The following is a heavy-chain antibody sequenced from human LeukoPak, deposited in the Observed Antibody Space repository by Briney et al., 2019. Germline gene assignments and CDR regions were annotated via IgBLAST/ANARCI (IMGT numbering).Heavy chain of an antibody. V-gene: IGHV3-30-3*01. CDR3: ARDRGSGWYYFDY. CDR2: ISYDGSNK. Sequence: GGSLRLSCAASGFTFSSYAMHWVRQAPGKGLELVAVISYDGSNKYYADSVKGRFTISRDNSKNTLYLQMNSLRAEDTAVYYCARDRGSGWYYFDYWGQGTLVTVSS. CDR1: GFTFSSYA. J-gene: IGHJ4*02. D-gene: IGHD6-19*01.